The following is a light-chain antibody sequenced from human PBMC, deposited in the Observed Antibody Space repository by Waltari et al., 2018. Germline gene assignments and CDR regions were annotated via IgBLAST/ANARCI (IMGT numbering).Light chain of an antibody. J-gene: IGLJ6*01. CDR3: SSYTSSSTPLNV. Sequence: QSALTQPASVSGSPGQSITIPCTGTSSDAGGYNYDSWYQHHPGKAPKLMIYDVSNRPSGVSNRFSGSKSGNTASLTISGLQAEDEADYYCSSYTSSSTPLNVFGSGTKVTVL. CDR1: SSDAGGYNY. V-gene: IGLV2-14*03. CDR2: DVS.